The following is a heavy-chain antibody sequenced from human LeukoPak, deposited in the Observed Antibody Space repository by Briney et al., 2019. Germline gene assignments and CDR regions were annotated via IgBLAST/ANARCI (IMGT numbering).Heavy chain of an antibody. CDR2: IYHSGST. J-gene: IGHJ4*02. Sequence: SETLSLTCAVSGGSISSSNWWSWVRQPPGKGLEWIGEIYHSGSTNHNPSLKSRVTISVDKSKNQFSLKLSSVTAADTAVYYCARAPGYSGYGFFDYWGQGTLVTVSS. D-gene: IGHD5-12*01. CDR3: ARAPGYSGYGFFDY. V-gene: IGHV4-4*02. CDR1: GGSISSSNW.